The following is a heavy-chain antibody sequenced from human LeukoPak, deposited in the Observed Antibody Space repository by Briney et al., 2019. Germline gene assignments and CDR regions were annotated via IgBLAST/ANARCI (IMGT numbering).Heavy chain of an antibody. D-gene: IGHD3-9*01. V-gene: IGHV3-7*01. CDR1: GFIFIHFW. J-gene: IGHJ4*02. CDR2: IRQDGSER. Sequence: GGSLRLSCEASGFIFIHFWMSWVRQAPGKGLEWVASIRQDGSERYYVDSVKGRFNISRDNAKNSLYLQMNSLRAEDTAVYYCARGYDILTGYSYYFDYWGQGTLVTVSS. CDR3: ARGYDILTGYSYYFDY.